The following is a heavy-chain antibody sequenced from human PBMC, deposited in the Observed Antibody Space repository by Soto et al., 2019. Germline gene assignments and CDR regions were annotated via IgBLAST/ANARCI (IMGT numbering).Heavy chain of an antibody. CDR1: GGTFSSYA. V-gene: IGHV1-69*13. CDR2: IIPIFGTA. D-gene: IGHD2-2*01. CDR3: AREYCSSTSRYYFDY. J-gene: IGHJ4*02. Sequence: ASVKVSCKASGGTFSSYAISWVRQAPGQGLEWMGGIIPIFGTANYAQKFQGRVTITADESTSTAYMELSSLRSEDTAVYYCAREYCSSTSRYYFDYWGQGTLVTVSS.